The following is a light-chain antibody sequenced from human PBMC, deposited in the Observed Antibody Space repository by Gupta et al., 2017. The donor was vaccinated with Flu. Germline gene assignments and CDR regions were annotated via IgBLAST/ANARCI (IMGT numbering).Light chain of an antibody. CDR1: QSVSSN. CDR3: QQDHNRPRT. J-gene: IGKJ1*01. V-gene: IGKV3-15*01. CDR2: GAS. Sequence: EIVMTQSPATLSLSPGEGVTLSCRASQSVSSNLAWYQQRPGQAPRLVLYGASMRATDIPARFSGGGSGTEFTLTISSLQSEDFAIYHCQQDHNRPRTFGQGTRVEIK.